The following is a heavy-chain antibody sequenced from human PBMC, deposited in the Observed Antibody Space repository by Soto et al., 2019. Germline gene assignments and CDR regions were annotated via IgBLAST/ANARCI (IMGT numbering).Heavy chain of an antibody. V-gene: IGHV3-30*03. CDR1: GFIFSTFG. CDR2: ISHDGTDK. CDR3: VTTHLYSDETSGH. D-gene: IGHD3-22*01. J-gene: IGHJ4*02. Sequence: QVQLVGSGGGVVQPGMSLRLSCSASGFIFSTFGMHWVRQAPGKGLEWVAFISHDGTDKYYADSVKGRFTISRDTSKNTLFLQMNSLRPGDTALYYCVTTHLYSDETSGHWGQGTLVAVSS.